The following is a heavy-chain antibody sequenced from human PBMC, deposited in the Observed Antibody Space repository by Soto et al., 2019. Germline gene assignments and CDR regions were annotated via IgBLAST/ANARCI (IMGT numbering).Heavy chain of an antibody. Sequence: TSLKVSCKASGYIFTSYVMHWVRQAPGQRLEWMGWIDPVNGNTKYSQKMQGRVTITRDTSASTAYMELSSLRSEDTAVYYCARDLRRDNIGYFAYWGQGTLVTV. CDR3: ARDLRRDNIGYFAY. CDR2: IDPVNGNT. V-gene: IGHV1-3*01. J-gene: IGHJ4*02. D-gene: IGHD3-22*01. CDR1: GYIFTSYV.